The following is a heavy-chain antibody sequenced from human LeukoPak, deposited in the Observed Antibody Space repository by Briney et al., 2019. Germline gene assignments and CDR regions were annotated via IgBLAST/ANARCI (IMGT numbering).Heavy chain of an antibody. V-gene: IGHV3-11*01. J-gene: IGHJ5*02. D-gene: IGHD1-26*01. CDR2: ISSSGSTI. CDR3: ARDRRVGATTWFDP. CDR1: GFTFSDYY. Sequence: GGSLRLSCAASGFTFSDYYMSWIRQAPGKGLEWVSYISSSGSTIYYADSVKGRFTISRDNAKNSLYLRMNSLRAEDTAVYYCARDRRVGATTWFDPWGQGTLVTVSS.